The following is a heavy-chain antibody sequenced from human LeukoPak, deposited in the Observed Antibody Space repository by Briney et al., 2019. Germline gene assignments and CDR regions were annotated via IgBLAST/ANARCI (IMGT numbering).Heavy chain of an antibody. J-gene: IGHJ4*02. D-gene: IGHD5-12*01. V-gene: IGHV3-53*01. CDR1: GFTFSSYW. CDR2: IYGGGST. CDR3: AREWGSGYFSIDY. Sequence: PGGSLRLSCAASGFTFSSYWMTWVRQAPGKGLEWVSVIYGGGSTYYTDSVKGRFIISRDNSKNTLYLQMNSLRAEDTAVYYCAREWGSGYFSIDYWGQGTLVTVSS.